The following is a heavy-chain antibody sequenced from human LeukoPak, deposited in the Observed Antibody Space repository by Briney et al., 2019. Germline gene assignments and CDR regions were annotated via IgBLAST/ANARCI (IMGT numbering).Heavy chain of an antibody. Sequence: PGGSLRLSCAASGFTFSSYAMSWVRQAPGKGLEWVSAISGSGGSTYYADSVKGRFTISRDNSKNTLYLQMNSLRAEDTAVYYCAKKLVTMIVVPPHYFDYWGQGTLVTVSP. CDR1: GFTFSSYA. CDR2: ISGSGGST. V-gene: IGHV3-23*01. J-gene: IGHJ4*02. CDR3: AKKLVTMIVVPPHYFDY. D-gene: IGHD3-22*01.